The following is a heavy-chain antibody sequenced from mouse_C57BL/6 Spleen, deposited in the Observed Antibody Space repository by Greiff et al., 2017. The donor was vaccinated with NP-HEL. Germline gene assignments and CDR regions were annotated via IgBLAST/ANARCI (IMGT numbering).Heavy chain of an antibody. V-gene: IGHV1-18*01. CDR2: FNPNNGGT. J-gene: IGHJ4*01. CDR3: ARGAALDY. Sequence: VQLQQSGPELVKPGASVKIPCKASGYTFTDYNMDWVKQSHGKSLEWIGDFNPNNGGTIYNQKFKGKATLTVDKSSSTAYMELRSLTSEDTAVYYCARGAALDYWGQGTSVTVSS. CDR1: GYTFTDYN.